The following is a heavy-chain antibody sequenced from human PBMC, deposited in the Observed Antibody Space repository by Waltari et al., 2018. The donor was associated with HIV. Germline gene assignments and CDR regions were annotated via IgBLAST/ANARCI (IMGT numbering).Heavy chain of an antibody. J-gene: IGHJ4*02. CDR3: AREGRDGSGSYYNVFEY. CDR2: ISPIFGTA. V-gene: IGHV1-69*01. CDR1: GGTFSSYA. Sequence: QVQLVQSGAEVKKPGSSVKVSCKASGGTFSSYAISWVRQAPGQGLEWMGGISPIFGTANNAQKFQGRVTITADESTSTAYMELSSLRSEDTAVYYCAREGRDGSGSYYNVFEYWGQGTLVTVSS. D-gene: IGHD3-10*01.